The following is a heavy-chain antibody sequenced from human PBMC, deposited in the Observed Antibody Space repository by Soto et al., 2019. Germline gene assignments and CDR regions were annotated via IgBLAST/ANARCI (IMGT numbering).Heavy chain of an antibody. CDR3: ARVASDGGGSYGHFDY. V-gene: IGHV4-31*03. Sequence: QVQLQESGPGLVKPSQTLSLTCTVSGGSISSGGFFWGWLRQHPGKGLEWIAYIYNSGTSYYKPSLRSRVSNSIDTAKNQFSLSLSSVTAADTARYYGARVASDGGGSYGHFDYWGQGSLVTVSS. J-gene: IGHJ4*02. CDR2: IYNSGTS. D-gene: IGHD3-10*01. CDR1: GGSISSGGFF.